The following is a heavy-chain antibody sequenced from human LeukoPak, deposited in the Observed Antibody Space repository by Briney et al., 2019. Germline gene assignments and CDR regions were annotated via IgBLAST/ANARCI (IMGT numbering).Heavy chain of an antibody. D-gene: IGHD2-15*01. Sequence: SETLSLTCTVSGGSINSYYWSWIRQPPGKGLQYIGYIYCSGSTNYNPSLKSRVTISVDTSKNQFSLRLSSVTAADTAVYYCARGAAATYWGQGTLVTVSS. V-gene: IGHV4-59*01. CDR2: IYCSGST. CDR3: ARGAAATY. CDR1: GGSINSYY. J-gene: IGHJ4*02.